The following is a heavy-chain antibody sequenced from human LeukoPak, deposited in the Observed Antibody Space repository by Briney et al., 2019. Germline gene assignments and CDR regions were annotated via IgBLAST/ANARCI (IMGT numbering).Heavy chain of an antibody. CDR3: ARDLAWGAFDY. CDR1: GYTFTTYG. CDR2: ITNNGANT. J-gene: IGHJ4*02. Sequence: GGSLRLSCVASGYTFTTYGMSWVRQAPGEGLEWVSGITNNGANTYYADSVKGRFTISRDDSKNTLSLQMNSLRVEDTATYYCARDLAWGAFDYWGQGTLVTVSS. D-gene: IGHD7-27*01. V-gene: IGHV3-23*01.